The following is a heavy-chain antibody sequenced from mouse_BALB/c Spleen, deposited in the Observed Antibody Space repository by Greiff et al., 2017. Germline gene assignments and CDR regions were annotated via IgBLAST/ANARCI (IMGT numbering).Heavy chain of an antibody. CDR1: GFSLTGYG. V-gene: IGHV2-6-7*01. CDR2: IWGDGST. D-gene: IGHD2-14*01. CDR3: AAGPYYRYDDAMDY. Sequence: QVQLKESGPGLVAPSQSLSITCTVSGFSLTGYGVNWVRQPPGQGLEWLGMIWGDGSTDYNSALKSRLSISKDNSKSQVFLMMNSLQTADTARYYCAAGPYYRYDDAMDYWGQGTSVTVSS. J-gene: IGHJ4*01.